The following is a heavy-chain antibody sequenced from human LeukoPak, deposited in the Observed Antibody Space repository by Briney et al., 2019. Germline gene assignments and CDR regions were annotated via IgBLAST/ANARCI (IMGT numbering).Heavy chain of an antibody. J-gene: IGHJ4*02. CDR1: GGSFSGYY. Sequence: SETLSLICAVYGGSFSGYYWRWIRQPPGKGLEWIGEINHSGSTNYNPSLKSRVTISVDTSKNQFSLKLSSVTAADTAVYYCARGRVLLWFGERKPLLFDYWGQGTLVTVSS. D-gene: IGHD3-10*01. CDR3: ARGRVLLWFGERKPLLFDY. V-gene: IGHV4-34*01. CDR2: INHSGST.